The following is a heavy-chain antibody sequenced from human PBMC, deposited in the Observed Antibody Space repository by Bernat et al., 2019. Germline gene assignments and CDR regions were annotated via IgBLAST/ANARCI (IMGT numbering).Heavy chain of an antibody. CDR1: GFTFSSYS. CDR2: ISSSSSYK. J-gene: IGHJ6*02. D-gene: IGHD2-2*02. V-gene: IGHV3-21*01. Sequence: EVQLVESGGGLVKPGGSLRLSCTASGFTFSSYSMNWVRQAPGKGLEWVSSISSSSSYKYYADSVKGRFTISRDNAKNSLYLQMNSLRAEDTAVYYCARDLNPYTAANYYYYYGMDVWGQGTTVTVSS. CDR3: ARDLNPYTAANYYYYYGMDV.